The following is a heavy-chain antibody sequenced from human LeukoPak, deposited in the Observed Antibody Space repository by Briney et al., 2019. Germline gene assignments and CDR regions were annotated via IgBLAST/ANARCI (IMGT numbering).Heavy chain of an antibody. V-gene: IGHV3-23*01. D-gene: IGHD2-2*01. J-gene: IGHJ4*02. CDR1: GFTFSSYA. Sequence: GGSLRLSCAASGFTFSSYALSWLRQPPGKGLEWVSTICGSGGSTNNADSVKGRFTISRDDSKNTLYLQMNCLRAEDTALYYCATDICSSTGCHELDYWGQGTLVTVSS. CDR3: ATDICSSTGCHELDY. CDR2: ICGSGGST.